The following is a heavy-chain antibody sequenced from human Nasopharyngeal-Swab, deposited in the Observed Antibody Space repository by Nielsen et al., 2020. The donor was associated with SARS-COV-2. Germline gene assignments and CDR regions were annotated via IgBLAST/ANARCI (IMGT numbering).Heavy chain of an antibody. V-gene: IGHV3-33*01. D-gene: IGHD6-19*01. CDR2: IWYDGSNK. CDR1: GFIFSSYG. CDR3: VREGHTSGRAGCLDL. Sequence: GESLKISCAASGFIFSSYGMHWVRQAPGKGLEWVAVIWYDGSNKYYADSVKGRFTISRDNSKNTVSLQMNTLTAGDTALYYCVREGHTSGRAGCLDLWGHGTLVTVSS. J-gene: IGHJ5*02.